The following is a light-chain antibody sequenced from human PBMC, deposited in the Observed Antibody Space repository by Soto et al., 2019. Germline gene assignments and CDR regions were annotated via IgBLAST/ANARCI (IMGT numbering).Light chain of an antibody. CDR3: QQYNSFSYT. J-gene: IGKJ2*01. CDR2: GAS. CDR1: QSLLHSDGIAY. V-gene: IGKV2-30*02. Sequence: DVVMTQSPLSLPVTLGQPASISCSSYQSLLHSDGIAYFSWYQQKPGKSPKLLIYGASNLERGVPSRFSGSGSGTEFTLTISRLQPDDFAAYYCQQYNSFSYTFGPGTKVDIK.